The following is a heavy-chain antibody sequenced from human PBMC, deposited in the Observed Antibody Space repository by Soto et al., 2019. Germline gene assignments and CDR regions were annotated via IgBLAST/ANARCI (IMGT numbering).Heavy chain of an antibody. CDR3: AREGPYDSSGYYFGRGNYYYGVDV. CDR2: ISYDGSNK. V-gene: IGHV3-30-3*01. J-gene: IGHJ6*02. Sequence: GGSLRLSCAASGFTFSSYAMHWVRQAPGKGLEWVAVISYDGSNKYYADSVKGRFTISRDNSKNTLYLQMNSLRAEDTAVYYCAREGPYDSSGYYFGRGNYYYGVDVWGQGTTVTVSS. D-gene: IGHD3-22*01. CDR1: GFTFSSYA.